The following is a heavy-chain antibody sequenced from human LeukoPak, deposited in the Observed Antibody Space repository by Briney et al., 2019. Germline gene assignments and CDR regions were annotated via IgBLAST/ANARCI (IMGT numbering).Heavy chain of an antibody. D-gene: IGHD3-22*01. V-gene: IGHV4-31*03. CDR3: ARVRFGERSGYPVKYCDY. CDR1: GGSISSGGYY. Sequence: PSETLSLTCTVSGGSISSGGYYWSWIRQHPGKGLEWIGYIYYSGSTSYNPSLKSRVTISVDKSKNQFSLKMSSVTAADTAVYYCARVRFGERSGYPVKYCDYWGQGTLVTVSS. J-gene: IGHJ4*02. CDR2: IYYSGST.